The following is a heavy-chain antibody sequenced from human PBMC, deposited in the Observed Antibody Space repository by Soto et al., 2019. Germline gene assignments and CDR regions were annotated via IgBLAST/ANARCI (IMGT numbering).Heavy chain of an antibody. D-gene: IGHD2-8*01. J-gene: IGHJ4*02. CDR1: GGTFGSCA. CDR3: AGAPRNGFDY. Sequence: GASVKVSCKASGGTFGSCAISWVRQAPGQGLEWMGGIIPIFGTANYAQKFQGRVTITADESTSTAYMELSSLRSEDTAVYYCAGAPRNGFDYWGQGTLVTVSS. CDR2: IIPIFGTA. V-gene: IGHV1-69*13.